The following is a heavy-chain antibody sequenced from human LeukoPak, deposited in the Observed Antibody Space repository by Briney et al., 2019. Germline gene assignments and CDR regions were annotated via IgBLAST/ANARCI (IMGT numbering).Heavy chain of an antibody. V-gene: IGHV3-73*01. Sequence: GGSRRPSCAASGFTFSESAMHWVRQASGKGLEWVGRIRSKANSYETQYAASLKGRFTISRDDPKNTAYLQMNSLKNEDTAVYYCARLNRYSYGANFDYWGQGNLVTVSS. CDR2: IRSKANSYET. J-gene: IGHJ4*02. CDR3: ARLNRYSYGANFDY. CDR1: GFTFSESA. D-gene: IGHD5-18*01.